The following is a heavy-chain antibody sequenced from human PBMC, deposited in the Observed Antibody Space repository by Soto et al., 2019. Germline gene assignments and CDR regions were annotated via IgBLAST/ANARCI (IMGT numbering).Heavy chain of an antibody. D-gene: IGHD3-10*01. V-gene: IGHV4-59*08. CDR3: ARHSYYYGSGSYYQDYYYGMDV. CDR1: GGSISSYY. J-gene: IGHJ6*02. Sequence: SETLSLTCTVSGGSISSYYWSWIRQPPGKGLEWIGYIYYSGSTNYNPSLKSRVTISVDTSKNQFSLKLSSVTAADTAVYYCARHSYYYGSGSYYQDYYYGMDVWGQGTTVTVSS. CDR2: IYYSGST.